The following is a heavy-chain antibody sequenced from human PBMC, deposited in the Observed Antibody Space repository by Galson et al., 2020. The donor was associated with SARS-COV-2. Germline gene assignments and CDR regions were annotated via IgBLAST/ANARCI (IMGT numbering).Heavy chain of an antibody. J-gene: IGHJ6*02. CDR1: DGPISSYY. Sequence: ETSETLSLTCSVSDGPISSYYWSWIRQPPGKGLEWIGYISYSGSANYNPSLGSRVTISVDLSKNQFSLKVTSVTAADTAGYYCARDPAPLYGDNYYYGMDVWGRGTTVTVSS. V-gene: IGHV4-59*01. D-gene: IGHD4-17*01. CDR3: ARDPAPLYGDNYYYGMDV. CDR2: ISYSGSA.